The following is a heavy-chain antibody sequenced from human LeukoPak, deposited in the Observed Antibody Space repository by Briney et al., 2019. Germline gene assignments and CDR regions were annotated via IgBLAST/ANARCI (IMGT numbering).Heavy chain of an antibody. CDR2: INHSGST. CDR3: ARGPTCSGGSCYSTSVYYYYYGMDV. J-gene: IGHJ6*02. D-gene: IGHD2-15*01. V-gene: IGHV4-34*01. CDR1: GGSFSGYY. Sequence: SETLSLTCAVYGGSFSGYYRSWIRQPPGKGLEWIGEINHSGSTNYNPSLKSRVTISVDTSKNQFSLKLSSVTAADTAVYYCARGPTCSGGSCYSTSVYYYYYGMDVWGQGTTVTVSS.